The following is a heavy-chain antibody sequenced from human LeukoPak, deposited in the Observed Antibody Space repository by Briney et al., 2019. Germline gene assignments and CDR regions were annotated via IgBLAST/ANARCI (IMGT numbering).Heavy chain of an antibody. CDR3: AKYPTTGYSYYFDY. CDR2: ISGSGGTT. Sequence: GGSLILSCAASGFAFSSYAMSWVRQAPGKGLEWVSGISGSGGTTYSADSVRSRFTISRDDSKNTLYLQMNSLRAEDTAVYYCAKYPTTGYSYYFDYWGQGTLVTVSS. V-gene: IGHV3-23*01. D-gene: IGHD3-9*01. J-gene: IGHJ4*02. CDR1: GFAFSSYA.